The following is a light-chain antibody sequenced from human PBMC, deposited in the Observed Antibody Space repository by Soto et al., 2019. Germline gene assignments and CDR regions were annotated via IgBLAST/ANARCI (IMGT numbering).Light chain of an antibody. V-gene: IGKV1-8*01. J-gene: IGKJ1*01. CDR2: AAS. CDR1: QGISIY. Sequence: AIRMTQSPSSLSASTGDRVTITCRASQGISIYLAWYQQKPGKAPKLLIYAASTLQSGVPSRFSGSGSGTDFTLTISCLQSEDFATYYFQQYYSYPWTFGQGTKVEIK. CDR3: QQYYSYPWT.